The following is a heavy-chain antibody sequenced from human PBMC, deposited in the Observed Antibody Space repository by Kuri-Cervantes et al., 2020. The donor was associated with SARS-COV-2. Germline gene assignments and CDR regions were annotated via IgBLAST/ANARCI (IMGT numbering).Heavy chain of an antibody. Sequence: SETLSLTCAVSGGSISSSNWWSWVRQPPGKGLEWIGEIYHSGSTNYSPSLKSRVTISVDTSKNQFSLKLSSVTAADTAVYYCARGPSYYDSSGLDPSYFDYWGQGTLVTVSS. J-gene: IGHJ4*02. D-gene: IGHD3-22*01. V-gene: IGHV4-4*02. CDR2: IYHSGST. CDR1: GGSISSSNW. CDR3: ARGPSYYDSSGLDPSYFDY.